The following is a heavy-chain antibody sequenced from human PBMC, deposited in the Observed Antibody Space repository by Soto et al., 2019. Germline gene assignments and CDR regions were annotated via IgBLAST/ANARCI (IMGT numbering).Heavy chain of an antibody. D-gene: IGHD1-26*01. CDR3: ARGNGSGSYLYYYYGMDV. J-gene: IGHJ6*02. Sequence: QVQLVQSGAEVKKPGSSVKVSCKASGGTFSSYAISWVRQAPGQGLEWMGGIIPIFGTANYAQKFQGRVTITADESTSPAYMELSSLRSEDTAVYYCARGNGSGSYLYYYYGMDVWGQGTTVTVSS. CDR1: GGTFSSYA. CDR2: IIPIFGTA. V-gene: IGHV1-69*01.